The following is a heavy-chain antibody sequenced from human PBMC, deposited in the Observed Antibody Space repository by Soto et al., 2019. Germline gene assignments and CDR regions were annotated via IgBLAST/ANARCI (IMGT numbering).Heavy chain of an antibody. Sequence: QVQLVQSGPEVKRPGASVRISCRTAGYSFKNYAIHWVRQAPGKKLEWMGWSNEGSGNTRYSQKFQGRMSIARETSASTSYLDLRRLTSEGTAIYFWARDDRTISGAVTLDYWGPGTLVTVSS. D-gene: IGHD3-3*02. J-gene: IGHJ4*02. CDR1: GYSFKNYA. V-gene: IGHV1-3*01. CDR2: SNEGSGNT. CDR3: ARDDRTISGAVTLDY.